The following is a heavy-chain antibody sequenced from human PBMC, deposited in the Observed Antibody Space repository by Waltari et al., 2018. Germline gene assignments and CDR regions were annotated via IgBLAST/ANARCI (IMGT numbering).Heavy chain of an antibody. D-gene: IGHD3-22*01. V-gene: IGHV4-39*01. J-gene: IGHJ4*02. CDR3: VRHHYYDSRGYSYYFDF. CDR2: IYYSGNS. CDR1: GGSISSRNYF. Sequence: QLQVQESGPGLVKPSETLSLTCIVSGGSISSRNYFWGWIRQPPGKGLELIARIYYSGNSYNNPSLKSRVPMSVYAAKNHFSLRLSSVTAADTAVYFCVRHHYYDSRGYSYYFDFWGQGTLVAVSS.